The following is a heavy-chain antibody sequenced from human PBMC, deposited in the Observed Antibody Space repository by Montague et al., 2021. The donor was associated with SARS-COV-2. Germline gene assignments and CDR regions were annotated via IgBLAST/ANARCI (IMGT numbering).Heavy chain of an antibody. CDR2: IYYSGST. V-gene: IGHV4-39*01. Sequence: SETLSLTYTVSGGSISSSSYYWGWIRQPPGKGLEWIGSIYYSGSTYYNPSLKSPVTISVDTSKNQFSLKLISVTAADTAVYYCARQGDQLLLEYWFDPWGQGTLVTVSS. D-gene: IGHD2-2*01. CDR3: ARQGDQLLLEYWFDP. CDR1: GGSISSSSYY. J-gene: IGHJ5*02.